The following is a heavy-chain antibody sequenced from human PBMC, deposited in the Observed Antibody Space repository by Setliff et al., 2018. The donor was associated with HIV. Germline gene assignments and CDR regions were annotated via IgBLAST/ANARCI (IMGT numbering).Heavy chain of an antibody. V-gene: IGHV4-39*01. Sequence: SETLSLTCTVSSDSISSRSDFWWGWIRQPPGKGLEWIGSIYHTGQTYDSPSVKSRLTISVDTDENQFSLKLRSVTAAETAVYYCARQIASGYWAFDSWGQGTLVTVSS. CDR3: ARQIASGYWAFDS. CDR2: IYHTGQT. D-gene: IGHD3-3*01. J-gene: IGHJ4*02. CDR1: SDSISSRSDF.